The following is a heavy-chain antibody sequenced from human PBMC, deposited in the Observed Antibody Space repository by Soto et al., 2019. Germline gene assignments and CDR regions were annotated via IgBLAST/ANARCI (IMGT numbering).Heavy chain of an antibody. CDR3: ARAARHTIVRGTSNWFDP. CDR1: GGSISSADYY. D-gene: IGHD3-10*01. V-gene: IGHV4-30-4*01. Sequence: QVQLLESGPGLVKPSQTLSLTCTVSGGSISSADYYWSWIRQPPGKGLEWIGYIFYTGSTYYNPSLTSRGTISVDTSKNQFSLKLNSVTAADTAVYYCARAARHTIVRGTSNWFDPWGPGTLVTVSS. J-gene: IGHJ5*02. CDR2: IFYTGST.